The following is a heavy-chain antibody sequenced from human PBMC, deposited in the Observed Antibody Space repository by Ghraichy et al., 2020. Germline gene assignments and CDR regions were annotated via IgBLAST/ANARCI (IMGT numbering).Heavy chain of an antibody. J-gene: IGHJ5*02. CDR3: AREGGIVVVPAAIRWFDP. CDR1: GGTFSSYA. Sequence: SVKVSCKASGGTFSSYAISWVRQAPGQGLEWMGRIIPILGIANYAQKFQGRVTITADESTSTAYMELSSLRSEDTAVYYCAREGGIVVVPAAIRWFDPWGQGTLVTVSS. D-gene: IGHD2-2*02. V-gene: IGHV1-69*04. CDR2: IIPILGIA.